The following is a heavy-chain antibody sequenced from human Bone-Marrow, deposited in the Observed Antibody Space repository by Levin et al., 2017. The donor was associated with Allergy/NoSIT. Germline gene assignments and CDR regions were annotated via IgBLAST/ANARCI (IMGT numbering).Heavy chain of an antibody. CDR3: ARDRGVRWLGLSDGLDV. CDR1: SGSVSNGTFY. J-gene: IGHJ6*02. CDR2: IYYTGSS. D-gene: IGHD6-19*01. V-gene: IGHV4-61*01. Sequence: PSETLSLTCTVSSGSVSNGTFYWSWVRQPPGKGLEWIGYIYYTGSSHSNPSLKSRVTISVDTSRNQFSLRMTSVTAEDTAAFYCARDRGVRWLGLSDGLDVWGQGTTVTVSS.